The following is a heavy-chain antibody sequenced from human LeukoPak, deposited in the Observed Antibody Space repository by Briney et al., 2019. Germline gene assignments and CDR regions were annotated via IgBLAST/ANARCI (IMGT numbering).Heavy chain of an antibody. D-gene: IGHD1-14*01. CDR2: INHSGST. V-gene: IGHV4-34*01. Sequence: PSETLSLTCAVYGGSFSGYYWSWIRQPPGKGLEWIGEINHSGSTNYNPSLKSRVTISVDTSKNQFSLKLSSVTAADTAVYYCARGRPRTCCDPGGQGTLVTVSS. CDR3: ARGRPRTCCDP. CDR1: GGSFSGYY. J-gene: IGHJ5*02.